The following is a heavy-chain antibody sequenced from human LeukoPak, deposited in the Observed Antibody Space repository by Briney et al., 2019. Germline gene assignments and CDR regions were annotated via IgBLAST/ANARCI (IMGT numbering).Heavy chain of an antibody. CDR1: GFTFSSYA. CDR2: LSGSGGST. V-gene: IGHV3-23*01. CDR3: AKNPSSGYYLYYFDY. Sequence: GGSLRLSCAASGFTFSSYAMSWVRQAPGKGLEWVSALSGSGGSTYYTDSVKGRFTISRDNSKNTLYLQMNSLRAEDTAVYYCAKNPSSGYYLYYFDYWGQGTLVTVSS. J-gene: IGHJ4*02. D-gene: IGHD3-22*01.